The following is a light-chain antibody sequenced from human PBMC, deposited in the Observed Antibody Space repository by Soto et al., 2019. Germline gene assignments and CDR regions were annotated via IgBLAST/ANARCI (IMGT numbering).Light chain of an antibody. J-gene: IGKJ2*01. CDR3: QKYSSLPQA. CDR1: QSVTNNY. V-gene: IGKV3-20*01. Sequence: ESVLTQSPGTLSLSPGERATLSCRATQSVTNNYCAWYQQKPGQSPRLLICGVSSSATAIPDRFSGSGSGTDSTITINSLETEDVVVYYCQKYSSLPQAFGQGTKL. CDR2: GVS.